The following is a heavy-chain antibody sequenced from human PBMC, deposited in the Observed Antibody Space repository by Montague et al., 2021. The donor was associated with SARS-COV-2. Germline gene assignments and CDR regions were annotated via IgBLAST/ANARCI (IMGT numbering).Heavy chain of an antibody. Sequence: SPRLSCATSGFTFNTYALHWVRQTPGKGLEWVAVISYDGTKTYYAASVKGRFTISRDTSKSTVYLQMNSLRVEDTALYYCARERALRYYYGSGIEFWGQGTLVTVSS. CDR3: ARERALRYYYGSGIEF. CDR2: ISYDGTKT. V-gene: IGHV3-30*04. CDR1: GFTFNTYA. D-gene: IGHD3-10*01. J-gene: IGHJ4*02.